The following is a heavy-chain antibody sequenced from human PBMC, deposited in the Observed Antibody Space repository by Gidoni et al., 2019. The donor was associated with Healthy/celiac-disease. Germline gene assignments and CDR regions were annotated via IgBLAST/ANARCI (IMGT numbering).Heavy chain of an antibody. CDR3: ARGRTGLWSGFPFDF. CDR2: SNHSGST. Sequence: QVQLQQWGAGLLKPSETLSLTCAVYGGSFSGYYWSWIRQPPGKGREWIGESNHSGSTNYNPSLKSRVTISVDTAKNQFSLKLSSVTAADTAVYYCARGRTGLWSGFPFDFWGQGTLVTVSS. J-gene: IGHJ4*02. CDR1: GGSFSGYY. V-gene: IGHV4-34*01. D-gene: IGHD3-3*01.